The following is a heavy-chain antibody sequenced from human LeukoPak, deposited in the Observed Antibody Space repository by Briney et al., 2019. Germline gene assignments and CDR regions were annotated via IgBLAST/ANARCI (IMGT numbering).Heavy chain of an antibody. CDR1: GFTFRTYA. D-gene: IGHD3-9*01. Sequence: QAGGSLRLSCTASGFTFRTYAITWVRQAPGKGLEWVSDVSDNGGDTSYADSVKGRFSISRDNAKNTVYPQMDSLRAEDTAQYYCARGTLAGYFLGYWGQGTLVTVSS. CDR3: ARGTLAGYFLGY. J-gene: IGHJ4*02. V-gene: IGHV3-23*01. CDR2: VSDNGGDT.